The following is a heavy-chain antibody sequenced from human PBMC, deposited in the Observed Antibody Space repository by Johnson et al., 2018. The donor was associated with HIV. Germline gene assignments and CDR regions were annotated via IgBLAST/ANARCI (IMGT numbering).Heavy chain of an antibody. CDR1: GFTFSSYA. CDR3: ARDKSGGGTDSGYDHFSAPDAFDI. V-gene: IGHV3-30-3*01. CDR2: ISYDGSNK. D-gene: IGHD5-12*01. J-gene: IGHJ3*02. Sequence: QVQLVESGGGVVQPGRSLRLSCAASGFTFSSYAMHWVRQAPGKGLEWVAVISYDGSNKYYADSVKGRFPISRDNSKNTLYLQMNSLRAEDTAVYYCARDKSGGGTDSGYDHFSAPDAFDIWGQGKMVTVSS.